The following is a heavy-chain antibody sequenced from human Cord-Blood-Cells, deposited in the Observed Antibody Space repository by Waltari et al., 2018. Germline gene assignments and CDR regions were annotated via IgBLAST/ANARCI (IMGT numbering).Heavy chain of an antibody. CDR1: GYTFTGSY. J-gene: IGHJ1*01. CDR2: INPNSGGT. CDR3: ARQRYCSGGSCYSYFQH. D-gene: IGHD2-15*01. V-gene: IGHV1-2*02. Sequence: QVQLVQSGAEVKTPGASVKVPCKASGYTFTGSYLHGVRQAPGQGLEWMGWINPNSGGTNYAQKFQGRVTMTRDTSISTAYMELSRLRSDDTAVYYCARQRYCSGGSCYSYFQHWGQGTLVTVSS.